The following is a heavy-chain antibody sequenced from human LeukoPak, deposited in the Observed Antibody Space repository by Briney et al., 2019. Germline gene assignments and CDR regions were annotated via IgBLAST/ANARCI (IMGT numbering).Heavy chain of an antibody. V-gene: IGHV4-30-4*07. J-gene: IGHJ3*02. CDR3: ARGRGWPLGGFDI. D-gene: IGHD4-23*01. Sequence: PSETLSLTCTVSGGSISSGGYSWSWIRQAPGTGLEWIGYIYYSGSTYYNPSLKSRVTISVDTSKNQFSLKLSSVTAADTAVYYWARGRGWPLGGFDIWGQGTMVTVSS. CDR2: IYYSGST. CDR1: GGSISSGGYS.